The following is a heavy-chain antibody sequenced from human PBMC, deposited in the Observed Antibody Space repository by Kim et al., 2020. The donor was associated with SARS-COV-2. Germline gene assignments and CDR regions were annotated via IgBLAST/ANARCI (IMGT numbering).Heavy chain of an antibody. CDR1: GFTFSSYG. CDR3: AREDIVVVTSSLDY. J-gene: IGHJ4*02. Sequence: LSLTCAASGFTFSSYGMHWVRQAPGKGLEWVAVIWYDGSNKYYADSVKGRFTISRDNSKNTLYLQMNSLKAEDTAVYYCAREDIVVVTSSLDYWGQGTLVTVSS. D-gene: IGHD2-21*02. V-gene: IGHV3-33*01. CDR2: IWYDGSNK.